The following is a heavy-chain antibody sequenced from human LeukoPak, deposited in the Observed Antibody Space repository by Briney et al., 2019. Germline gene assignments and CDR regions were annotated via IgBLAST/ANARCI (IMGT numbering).Heavy chain of an antibody. CDR1: RFTFSVYE. CDR2: ISSSGDTI. V-gene: IGHV3-48*03. J-gene: IGHJ4*02. Sequence: GGSLRLSCAASRFTFSVYEMNWVRQAPGKGLEWVSYISSSGDTIYYADSVKGRFTISRDNAKNSLYLQMNSLRAEDTAVYYCVRDVSGYDPGRFDYWGQGSLVTVSS. CDR3: VRDVSGYDPGRFDY. D-gene: IGHD5-12*01.